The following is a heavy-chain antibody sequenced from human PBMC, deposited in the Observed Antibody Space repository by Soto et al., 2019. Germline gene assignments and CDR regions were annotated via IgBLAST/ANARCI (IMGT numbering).Heavy chain of an antibody. CDR2: ISGSGVST. V-gene: IGHV3-23*01. D-gene: IGHD1-26*01. CDR1: GFTFSSYA. CDR3: AKVGLLVGATLPVEAYAFDI. J-gene: IGHJ3*02. Sequence: GGSLRLSCAASGFTFSSYAMSWVRQAPGKGLEWVSAISGSGVSTYYADSVKGRFTISRDNSKNTLYLQMNSLRAEDTAVYYCAKVGLLVGATLPVEAYAFDIWGQGTMVTVSS.